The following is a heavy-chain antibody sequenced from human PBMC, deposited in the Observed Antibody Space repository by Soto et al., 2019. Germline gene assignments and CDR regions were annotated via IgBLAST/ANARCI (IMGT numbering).Heavy chain of an antibody. CDR2: IYYSGST. CDR1: GGSISSGGYY. Sequence: TLSLTFAVSGGSISSGGYYWSWIRQHPGKGLEWIGYIYYSGSTYYNPSLKSRVTISVDTSKNQFSLKLRSVTAADTAVYYCARVVSSSRYGDNWFDPWGQGTLVTVSS. D-gene: IGHD6-13*01. V-gene: IGHV4-31*11. CDR3: ARVVSSSRYGDNWFDP. J-gene: IGHJ5*02.